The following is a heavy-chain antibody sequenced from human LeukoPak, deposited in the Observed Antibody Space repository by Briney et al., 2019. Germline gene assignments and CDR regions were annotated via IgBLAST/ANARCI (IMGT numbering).Heavy chain of an antibody. D-gene: IGHD3-10*01. Sequence: SETLSLTCSVYGGSFSDYYWSWIRQPPGEGLEWIGEINHSGNTNYNPSLKSRVTISVDTSTSQFSLRLKSLTVADTAVYYCARRVRGVNDAFDIWGRGTMVTVSS. CDR3: ARRVRGVNDAFDI. CDR2: INHSGNT. J-gene: IGHJ3*02. CDR1: GGSFSDYY. V-gene: IGHV4-34*01.